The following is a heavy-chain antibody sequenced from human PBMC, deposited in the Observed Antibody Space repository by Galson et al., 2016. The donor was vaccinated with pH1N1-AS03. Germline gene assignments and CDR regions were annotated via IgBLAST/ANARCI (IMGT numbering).Heavy chain of an antibody. CDR1: GFSLTTRGVG. Sequence: PALVKPTQTLTLTCTFSGFSLTTRGVGVGWIRQPPGKALEWLALIYWTEGKHYGPSLQSRLAITMDTSKNHVLLTMTNMDPVGTGTYYCARVPRLWSGFDSWGQGTLVTVSS. D-gene: IGHD3-3*01. CDR2: IYWTEGK. V-gene: IGHV2-5*01. J-gene: IGHJ4*02. CDR3: ARVPRLWSGFDS.